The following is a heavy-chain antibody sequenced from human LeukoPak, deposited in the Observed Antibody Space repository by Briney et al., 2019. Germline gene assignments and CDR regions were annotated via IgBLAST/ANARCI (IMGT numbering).Heavy chain of an antibody. CDR2: ISWSSDNF. CDR3: VKDLGFGMIVPRGFHY. CDR1: GFTFDDSA. J-gene: IGHJ4*02. V-gene: IGHV3-9*01. D-gene: IGHD3-22*01. Sequence: GRSLRLSCAASGFTFDDSAMHWVRQAPGKGLEWVSGISWSSDNFGYADSVKGRFTISRDNAKKSLYLEMNGLRAEDTAMYYCVKDLGFGMIVPRGFHYWGQGTLDTVSS.